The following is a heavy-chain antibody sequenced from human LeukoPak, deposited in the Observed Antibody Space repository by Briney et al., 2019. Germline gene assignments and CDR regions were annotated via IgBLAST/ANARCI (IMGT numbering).Heavy chain of an antibody. J-gene: IGHJ4*02. CDR3: ARGDDFHNYFDY. V-gene: IGHV1-2*02. Sequence: ASVKVSCKASGYTFTGYYMHWVRQAPGQGLEWMGWINPNSGGTNYAQKFQGRVTMTRDTSISTAYMELSRLRSDDTAVYYRARGDDFHNYFDYWGQGTLVTVSS. CDR1: GYTFTGYY. CDR2: INPNSGGT. D-gene: IGHD1-1*01.